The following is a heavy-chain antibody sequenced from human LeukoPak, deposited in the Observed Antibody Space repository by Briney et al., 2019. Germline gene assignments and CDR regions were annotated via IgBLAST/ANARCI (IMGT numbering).Heavy chain of an antibody. J-gene: IGHJ4*02. D-gene: IGHD4-17*01. CDR2: ISSSGSTI. V-gene: IGHV3-11*01. CDR3: ARVGRLQYGDYVAFDY. Sequence: GGSLRLSCAASGFTFSDYYMSWIRQAPGKGLEWVSYISSSGSTIHYADSVKGRFTISRDNAKNSLYLQMNSLRVEDTAVYYCARVGRLQYGDYVAFDYWGQGTLVTVSS. CDR1: GFTFSDYY.